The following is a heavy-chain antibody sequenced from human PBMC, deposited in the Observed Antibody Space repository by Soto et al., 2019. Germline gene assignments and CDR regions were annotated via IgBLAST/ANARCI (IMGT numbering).Heavy chain of an antibody. V-gene: IGHV4-4*07. J-gene: IGHJ4*02. CDR3: ARGNQVAMSDF. Sequence: ETLSLTCAVSGGSISSYYWTWIRQPAGKGLEWIGRFHASGYTNYNPSLKSRVTMSSDTSKSQFSLRLSSVTAADTAVYYCARGNQVAMSDFWGQGTLVTVSS. CDR2: FHASGYT. CDR1: GGSISSYY.